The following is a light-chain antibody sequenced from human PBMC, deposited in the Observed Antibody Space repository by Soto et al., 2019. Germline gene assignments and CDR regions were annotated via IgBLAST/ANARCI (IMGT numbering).Light chain of an antibody. J-gene: IGLJ2*01. CDR1: SSNIGTEY. V-gene: IGLV1-51*02. Sequence: QPVLTQPPSVSAAPGQTVTISCSGSSSNIGTEYVSWYQHLPGTGPKLLIYETGRRPLGIPDRFSGSKSGTSATLGIAGLQPGDEGDYYCGAWDSGLRVGLFGGGTQLTVL. CDR2: ETG. CDR3: GAWDSGLRVGL.